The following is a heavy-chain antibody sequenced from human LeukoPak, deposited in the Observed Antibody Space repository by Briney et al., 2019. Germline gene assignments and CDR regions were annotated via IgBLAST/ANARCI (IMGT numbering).Heavy chain of an antibody. D-gene: IGHD6-19*01. J-gene: IGHJ4*02. CDR1: GGSVSSGSYY. V-gene: IGHV4-61*01. CDR3: ARDKGYSSGWAVFDY. CDR2: IYYSGST. Sequence: SETLSLTCTVSGGSVSSGSYYWSWIRQPPGKGLEWIGYIYYSGSTNYNPSLKSRVTISVDTSKNQFSLKLSSVTAADTAVYYCARDKGYSSGWAVFDYWGQGTLVTVSS.